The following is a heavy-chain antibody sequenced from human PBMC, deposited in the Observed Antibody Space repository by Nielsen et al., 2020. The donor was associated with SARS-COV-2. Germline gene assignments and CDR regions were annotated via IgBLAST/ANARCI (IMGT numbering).Heavy chain of an antibody. V-gene: IGHV1-58*01. D-gene: IGHD6-13*01. CDR2: IVVGSGNT. J-gene: IGHJ6*02. CDR3: AADLVQEISSWLLPSDYYGMDV. Sequence: WVGQAPGQRLEWIGWIVVGSGNTNYAQKFQERVTITRDMSTSTAYMELSSLRSEDTAVYYCAADLVQEISSWLLPSDYYGMDVWGQGTTVTVSS.